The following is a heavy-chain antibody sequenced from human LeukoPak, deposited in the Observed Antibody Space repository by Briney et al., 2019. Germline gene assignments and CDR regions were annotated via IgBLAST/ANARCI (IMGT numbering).Heavy chain of an antibody. Sequence: GESLKISCKASGYSFTSYWIGWVRQMPGKGLEWMGRIDPSDSYTNYSPSFQGHVTISADKSISTAYLQWSSLKASDTAMYYCARGPEYGSGSDEYAFDIWGQGTMVTVSS. D-gene: IGHD3-10*01. J-gene: IGHJ3*02. CDR1: GYSFTSYW. V-gene: IGHV5-10-1*01. CDR3: ARGPEYGSGSDEYAFDI. CDR2: IDPSDSYT.